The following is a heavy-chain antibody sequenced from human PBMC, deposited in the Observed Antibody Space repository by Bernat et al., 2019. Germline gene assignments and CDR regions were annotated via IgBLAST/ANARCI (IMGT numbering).Heavy chain of an antibody. J-gene: IGHJ4*02. CDR3: ARPSSYGSYHH. CDR1: GDSISGSNYF. Sequence: QLQLQESGPGLVKPSETLSLTCTVSGDSISGSNYFWGWIRQPPGKGLEWIGSVYYSGSTYYNPSLKSRLTISMDTSKNQFSLKLSSVTAADAAVYYCARPSSYGSYHHWGQGTLVTVSS. D-gene: IGHD1-26*01. V-gene: IGHV4-39*01. CDR2: VYYSGST.